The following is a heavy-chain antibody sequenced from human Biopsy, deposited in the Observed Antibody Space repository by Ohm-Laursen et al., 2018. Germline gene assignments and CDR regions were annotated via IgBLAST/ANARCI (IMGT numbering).Heavy chain of an antibody. CDR3: ARDLYDFCGGCPFDP. CDR1: GFPFHNYA. Sequence: SLRLSCTASGFPFHNYAMNWVRQAPRKGLEWVSGINAPGGKTYYADSVKGRFTISRDNSKSTLYLQIHSLRAEDTAMYYCARDLYDFCGGCPFDPWGQGTLVTVSP. J-gene: IGHJ5*02. CDR2: INAPGGKT. D-gene: IGHD3-3*01. V-gene: IGHV3-23*01.